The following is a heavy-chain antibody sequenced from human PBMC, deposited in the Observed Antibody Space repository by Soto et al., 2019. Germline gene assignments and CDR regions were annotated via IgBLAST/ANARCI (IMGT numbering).Heavy chain of an antibody. CDR2: ISAYNGNT. V-gene: IGHV1-18*04. Sequence: QVQLVQSGAEVKKPGASVKVSCKASGYTFTSYGISGARQAPGQGLAWVGWISAYNGNTNYAQKLQGSVTITTDTSTSTAYMEMRSLRSDDTAVYYCARGHCSGGSCYSVIDYWGQGTLVTVSS. CDR1: GYTFTSYG. CDR3: ARGHCSGGSCYSVIDY. J-gene: IGHJ4*02. D-gene: IGHD2-15*01.